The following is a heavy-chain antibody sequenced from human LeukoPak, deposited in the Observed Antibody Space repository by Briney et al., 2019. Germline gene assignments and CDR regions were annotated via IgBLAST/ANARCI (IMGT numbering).Heavy chain of an antibody. CDR2: IYNGGST. D-gene: IGHD3-22*01. CDR1: GFTVSSNY. V-gene: IGHV3-53*01. Sequence: GGSLRLSCAASGFTVSSNYMSWVRQAPGKGLEWVSIIYNGGSTYYADSVKGRFTISRDNSKNTLYLQMNSLRAEDTAVYYCARGFTYYYDRTLDYWGQGTLVTVSS. J-gene: IGHJ4*02. CDR3: ARGFTYYYDRTLDY.